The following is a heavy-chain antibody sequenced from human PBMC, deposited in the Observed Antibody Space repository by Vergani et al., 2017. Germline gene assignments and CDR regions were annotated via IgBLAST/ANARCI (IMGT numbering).Heavy chain of an antibody. CDR2: ISAYNGNT. Sequence: QVQLVQSGAEVKKPGASVKVSCKASGYTFSSYGISWVRQAPGKGLEWIGWISAYNGNTNYAQKVQGRVTMTTDTSTSTAYMELRSLRSDDTAVYYCARGPAVVGASKSHYFDYWGQGTLVTVSS. D-gene: IGHD1-26*01. CDR3: ARGPAVVGASKSHYFDY. CDR1: GYTFSSYG. J-gene: IGHJ4*02. V-gene: IGHV1-18*04.